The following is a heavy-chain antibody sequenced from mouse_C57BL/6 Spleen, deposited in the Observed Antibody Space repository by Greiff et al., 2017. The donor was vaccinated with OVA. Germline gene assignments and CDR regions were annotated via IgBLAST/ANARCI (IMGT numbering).Heavy chain of an antibody. J-gene: IGHJ2*01. Sequence: QVQLKQSGPELVKPGASVKISCKASGYAFSSSWMNWVKQRPGKGLEWIGRIYPGDGDTNYNGKFKGKATLTADKSSSTAYMQLSSLTSEDSAVYFCARGGQLRFRFDYWGQGTTLTVSS. CDR2: IYPGDGDT. V-gene: IGHV1-82*01. D-gene: IGHD3-2*02. CDR3: ARGGQLRFRFDY. CDR1: GYAFSSSW.